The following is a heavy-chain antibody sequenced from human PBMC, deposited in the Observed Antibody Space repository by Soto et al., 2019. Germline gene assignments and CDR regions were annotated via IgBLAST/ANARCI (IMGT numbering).Heavy chain of an antibody. CDR1: GYTFTSYA. D-gene: IGHD3-10*01. CDR2: INAGNGNT. Sequence: ASVKFSCKASGYTFTSYAMHWVRQAPGQRLEWMGWINAGNGNTKYSQKFQGRVTITRDTSASTAYMELSSLRSEDTAVYYCARGPWDYGSGSYTFDPWGQGTLVTVSS. CDR3: ARGPWDYGSGSYTFDP. J-gene: IGHJ5*02. V-gene: IGHV1-3*01.